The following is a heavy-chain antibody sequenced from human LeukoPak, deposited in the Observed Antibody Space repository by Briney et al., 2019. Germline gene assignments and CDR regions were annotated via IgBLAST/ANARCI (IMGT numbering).Heavy chain of an antibody. V-gene: IGHV3-23*01. CDR1: GFTFSSYA. Sequence: GGSLRLSCAASGFTFSSYAMSWARQAPGKGLEWVSAISGSGGSTYYADSVKGRFTISRDNSKNTLYLQMNSLRAEDTAVYYCAKDLKGQGTTRYYMDVWGKGTTVTVSS. CDR2: ISGSGGST. D-gene: IGHD1-26*01. J-gene: IGHJ6*03. CDR3: AKDLKGQGTTRYYMDV.